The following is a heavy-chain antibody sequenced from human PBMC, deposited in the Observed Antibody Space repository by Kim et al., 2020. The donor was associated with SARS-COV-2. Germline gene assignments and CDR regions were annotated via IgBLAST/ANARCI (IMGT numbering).Heavy chain of an antibody. CDR3: ARDTEHYYYDSSGYYLPGGVFDY. CDR1: GFTFSSYA. D-gene: IGHD3-22*01. J-gene: IGHJ4*02. Sequence: GGSLRLSCAASGFTFSSYAMHWVRQAPGKGLEWVAVISYDGSNKYYADSVKGRVTISRDNSKNTLYLQMNSLRAEDTAVYYCARDTEHYYYDSSGYYLPGGVFDYWGQGTLVTVSS. V-gene: IGHV3-30-3*01. CDR2: ISYDGSNK.